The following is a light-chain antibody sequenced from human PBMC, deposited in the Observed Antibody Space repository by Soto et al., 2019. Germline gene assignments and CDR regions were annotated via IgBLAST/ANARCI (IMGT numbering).Light chain of an antibody. CDR1: QGIRRD. CDR2: AVS. Sequence: DIQMTQSPSSLSAPVGGRVTITCRASQGIRRDLGWYQQKPGKAPTRLIYAVSSLHSGVPSRFSVSGSGTDITLTISSLQPEDSATYYCLQHNSYPLTFGGGTKVEIK. J-gene: IGKJ4*01. V-gene: IGKV1-17*01. CDR3: LQHNSYPLT.